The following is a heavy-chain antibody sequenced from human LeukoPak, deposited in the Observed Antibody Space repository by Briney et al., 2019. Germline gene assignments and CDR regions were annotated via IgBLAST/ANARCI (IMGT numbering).Heavy chain of an antibody. CDR2: IIPIFGTA. CDR1: GGTFNSYA. D-gene: IGHD6-19*01. CDR3: ARSGSGWLKSPRVYHY. Sequence: SVKVSCKASGGTFNSYAISWVRQAPGQGLEWMGGIIPIFGTANYAQKFQGRVTITADESTSTAYMELSSLRSEDTAVYYCARSGSGWLKSPRVYHYWGQGTLVTVSS. J-gene: IGHJ4*02. V-gene: IGHV1-69*13.